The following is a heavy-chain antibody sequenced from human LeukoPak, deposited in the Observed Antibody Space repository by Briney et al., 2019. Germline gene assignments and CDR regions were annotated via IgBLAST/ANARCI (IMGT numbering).Heavy chain of an antibody. J-gene: IGHJ4*02. CDR1: GFTFSSYA. CDR2: ISYDGSNK. CDR3: ARARSITMIVVVSRY. Sequence: GGSLRLSCAASGFTFSSYAMHWVRQAPGKGLEWVAVISYDGSNKYHADSVKGRFTISRDDSKNTLYLQMNSLRAEDTAVYYCARARSITMIVVVSRYWGQGTLVTVSS. D-gene: IGHD3-22*01. V-gene: IGHV3-30-3*01.